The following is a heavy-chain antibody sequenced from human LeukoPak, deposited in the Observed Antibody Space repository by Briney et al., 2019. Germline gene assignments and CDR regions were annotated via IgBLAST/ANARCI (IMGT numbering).Heavy chain of an antibody. D-gene: IGHD3-3*01. Sequence: PSETLSLTCAVSGGSISSYYWSWIRQPPGKGLEWIGYIYYSGSTNYNPSLKSRVTISVDTSKNQFSLKLSSVTAADTAVYYCARGGGFWSGLDIWGQGTMVTVSS. CDR1: GGSISSYY. CDR2: IYYSGST. CDR3: ARGGGFWSGLDI. V-gene: IGHV4-59*01. J-gene: IGHJ3*02.